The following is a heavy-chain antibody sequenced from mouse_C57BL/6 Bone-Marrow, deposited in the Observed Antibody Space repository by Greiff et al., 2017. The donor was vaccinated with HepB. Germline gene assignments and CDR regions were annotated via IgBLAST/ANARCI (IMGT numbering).Heavy chain of an antibody. CDR1: GYTFTSYG. CDR3: ARRTTVVAPYWYFDV. V-gene: IGHV1-81*01. D-gene: IGHD1-1*01. Sequence: VKVVESGAELARPGASVKLSCKASGYTFTSYGISWVKQRTGQGLEWIGEIYPRSGNTYYNEKFKGKATLTADKSSSTAYMELRSLTSEDSAVYFCARRTTVVAPYWYFDVWGTGTTVTVSS. J-gene: IGHJ1*03. CDR2: IYPRSGNT.